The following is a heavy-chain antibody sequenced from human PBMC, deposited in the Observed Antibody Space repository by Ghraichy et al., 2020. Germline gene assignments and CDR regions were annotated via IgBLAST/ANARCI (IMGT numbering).Heavy chain of an antibody. V-gene: IGHV3-23*01. CDR3: AKGPGIANY. Sequence: GALRLSCAASGFAFNIYAMSWVRQAPGKGLEWVSGISGGGRSTYYADSVKGRFTISRDNSKNTLFLQMDSLSGDDTAVYYCAKGPGIANYWGQGTLVTVSS. D-gene: IGHD6-13*01. CDR2: ISGGGRST. J-gene: IGHJ4*02. CDR1: GFAFNIYA.